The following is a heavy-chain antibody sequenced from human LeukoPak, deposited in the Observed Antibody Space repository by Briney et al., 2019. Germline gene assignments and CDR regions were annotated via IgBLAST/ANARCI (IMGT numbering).Heavy chain of an antibody. D-gene: IGHD3-16*01. CDR1: GYTFTSYY. Sequence: ASVKVSCKASGYTFTSYYMHWVRQAPGPGPEWMGMINPSGGSTSYTQKFQGRVTMTRDTSTSTVYMELSSLRSEDTAVYYCARVVVGGFPEPADVFDIWGQGAMVTVSS. V-gene: IGHV1-46*01. J-gene: IGHJ3*02. CDR2: INPSGGST. CDR3: ARVVVGGFPEPADVFDI.